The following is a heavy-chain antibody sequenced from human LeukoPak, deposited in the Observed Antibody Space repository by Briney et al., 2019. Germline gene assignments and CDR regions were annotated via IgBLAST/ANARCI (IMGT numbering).Heavy chain of an antibody. CDR3: ARDQYYYDSSGCYGFDY. D-gene: IGHD3-22*01. CDR1: GGSISSYY. V-gene: IGHV4-4*07. CDR2: IYTSGST. Sequence: SETLSLTCTVSGGSISSYYWSWIRQPAGKGLEWIGRIYTSGSTNYNPSLKSRATMSVDTSKNQFSLKLSSVTAADTAVYYCARDQYYYDSSGCYGFDYWGQGTLVTVSS. J-gene: IGHJ4*02.